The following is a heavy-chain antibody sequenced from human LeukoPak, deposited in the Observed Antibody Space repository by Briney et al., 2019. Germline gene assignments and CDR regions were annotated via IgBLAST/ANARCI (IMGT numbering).Heavy chain of an antibody. CDR3: ARARDDFWSGYRGHRDAFDI. V-gene: IGHV4-34*01. J-gene: IGHJ3*02. CDR1: GRSFSGYY. Sequence: SETLSLTCAVYGRSFSGYYWSWIRQPPGKGLEWIGEINHSGSTNYNPSLKSRVTISVDTSKNQFSLRLSSVTAADTDVYYCARARDDFWSGYRGHRDAFDIWGQGTMVTVSS. D-gene: IGHD3-3*01. CDR2: INHSGST.